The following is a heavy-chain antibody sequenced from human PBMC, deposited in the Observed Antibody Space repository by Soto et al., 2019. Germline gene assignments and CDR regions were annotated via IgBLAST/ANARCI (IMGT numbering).Heavy chain of an antibody. Sequence: EVQLLESGGGLVQPGGSLRLPWAASGFTFRSNGMSWVRKAQGKGREWVSVIRGSGDISYYADSVKGRFTISRDNSKNTLYLQMNSLRAEDTAVYYCARVYFSDLVAFDYWGQGTLVTVSS. CDR1: GFTFRSNG. CDR2: IRGSGDIS. D-gene: IGHD2-21*01. J-gene: IGHJ4*02. V-gene: IGHV3-23*01. CDR3: ARVYFSDLVAFDY.